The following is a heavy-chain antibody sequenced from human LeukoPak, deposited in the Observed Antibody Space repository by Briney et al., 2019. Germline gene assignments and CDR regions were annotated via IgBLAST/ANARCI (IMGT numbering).Heavy chain of an antibody. CDR1: GYSFTDYF. D-gene: IGHD3-10*01. V-gene: IGHV1-2*02. CDR2: INPNSGGT. J-gene: IGHJ4*02. Sequence: AASVKVSCKASGYSFTDYFIHWVRQAPGQGLEWMGWINPNSGGTNYAQKFQGRVTMTRDTSISTAYMELTSLTSDDTAVYFCARELWFGEYIDYWGQGTLVTVSS. CDR3: ARELWFGEYIDY.